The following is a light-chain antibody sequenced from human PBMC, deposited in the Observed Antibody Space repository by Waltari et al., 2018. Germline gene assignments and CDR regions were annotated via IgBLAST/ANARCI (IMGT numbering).Light chain of an antibody. CDR3: QQHDNSFT. J-gene: IGKJ3*01. V-gene: IGKV1-33*01. CDR1: QGISNW. CDR2: RAS. Sequence: IQMTQSPCSLSASVGDRVTITCRASQGISNWLAWYQQKPGKAPKLLIYRASNLETGVPSRFSGSGSGTDFTLTISSLQPEDIATYYCQQHDNSFTSGPGTKLDIK.